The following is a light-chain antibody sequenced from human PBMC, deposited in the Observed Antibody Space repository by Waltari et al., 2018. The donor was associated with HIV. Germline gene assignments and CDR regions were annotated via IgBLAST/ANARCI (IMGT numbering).Light chain of an antibody. J-gene: IGLJ3*02. Sequence: SYDLTQTPSLSVSPAQTSRISCHTGSLPKQYSSWYGQKPGQAPVLIKYKDIERPSGIPERISGSRSGTGVTLTISDVQAEDEGDYYCQSTDHDVTWVFGGGTKLTVL. V-gene: IGLV3-25*03. CDR3: QSTDHDVTWV. CDR2: KDI. CDR1: SLPKQY.